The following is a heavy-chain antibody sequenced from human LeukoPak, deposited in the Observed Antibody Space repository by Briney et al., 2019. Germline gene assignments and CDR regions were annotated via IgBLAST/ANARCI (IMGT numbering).Heavy chain of an antibody. CDR1: GFTFTSSA. CDR3: AAERLRYFDWLLYSPYYYGMDV. CDR2: IVVGSGNT. J-gene: IGHJ6*04. V-gene: IGHV1-58*01. Sequence: SVKVSCKASGFTFTSSAVQWVRQARGQRLEWIGWIVVGSGNTNYAQKFQERVTITRDMFTSTAYMELSSLRSEDTAVYYCAAERLRYFDWLLYSPYYYGMDVWGKGTTVTVSS. D-gene: IGHD3-9*01.